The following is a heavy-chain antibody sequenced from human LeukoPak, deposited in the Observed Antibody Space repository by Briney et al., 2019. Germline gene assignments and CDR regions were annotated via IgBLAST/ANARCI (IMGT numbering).Heavy chain of an antibody. CDR2: IYYSGST. Sequence: SETLSLTCTVSGASISSGAYYWGWLRQHPGTGLEWIGYIYYSGSTYYNPSLKSRVTISLDTSKNQFSLKLSSVTAADTAMYYCARDAEVRYTYGPHWYFDLWGRGTPVTVSS. D-gene: IGHD5-18*01. V-gene: IGHV4-31*03. CDR1: GASISSGAYY. J-gene: IGHJ2*01. CDR3: ARDAEVRYTYGPHWYFDL.